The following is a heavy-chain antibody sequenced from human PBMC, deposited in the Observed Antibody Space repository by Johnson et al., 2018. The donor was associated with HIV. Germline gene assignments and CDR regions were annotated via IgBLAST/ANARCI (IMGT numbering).Heavy chain of an antibody. CDR3: AKTTRGNWGSCFDI. V-gene: IGHV3-30*04. J-gene: IGHJ3*02. Sequence: QVQLVESGGDLVQPGGSLRLSCAASGFTFSSYAMHWVRQAPGKGLEWVAVISYDGSNKYYADSVKGRFTISRDNSKNTLYLQMNSLRAEDTSLYYCAKTTRGNWGSCFDIWGRGTMVTVSS. D-gene: IGHD7-27*01. CDR2: ISYDGSNK. CDR1: GFTFSSYA.